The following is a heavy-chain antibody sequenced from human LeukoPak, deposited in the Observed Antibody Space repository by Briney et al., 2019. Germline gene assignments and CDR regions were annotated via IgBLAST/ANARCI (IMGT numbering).Heavy chain of an antibody. CDR1: GYTFTSYA. V-gene: IGHV7-4-1*02. D-gene: IGHD2-2*01. J-gene: IGHJ4*02. CDR3: ARRYCSSTSCYVDY. CDR2: INTNTGNP. Sequence: ASVKVSCKASGYTFTSYAMNWVRQAPGQGLEWTGWINTNTGNPTYAQGFTGRFVFSLDTSVSTAYLQISSLKAEDTAVYYCARRYCSSTSCYVDYWGQGTLVTVSS.